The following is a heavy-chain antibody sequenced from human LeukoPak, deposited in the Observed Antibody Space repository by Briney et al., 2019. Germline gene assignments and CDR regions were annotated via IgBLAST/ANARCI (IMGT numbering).Heavy chain of an antibody. CDR2: IWYDGSNK. CDR1: GFTFSSYG. D-gene: IGHD3-10*01. V-gene: IGHV3-33*01. Sequence: GGSLRLSCAASGFTFSSYGMHWVRQAPGKGLDWVATIWYDGSNKYYADSVKGRFTISRDNSKNTLYLQMDSLRAEDTAVYYCARAAGGSGSYPGYWGQGTLVTVSS. J-gene: IGHJ4*02. CDR3: ARAAGGSGSYPGY.